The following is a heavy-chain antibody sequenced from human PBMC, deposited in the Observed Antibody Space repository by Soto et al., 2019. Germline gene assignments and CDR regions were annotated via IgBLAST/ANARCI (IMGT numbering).Heavy chain of an antibody. CDR2: INHSGST. D-gene: IGHD3-3*01. CDR3: ARTYYDFWSGYSYYYYGMDV. V-gene: IGHV4-34*01. Sequence: SETLSLTCAVYGGSFSGYYWSWIRQPQGKXLEWIGEINHSGSTNYNPSLKSRVTISVDTSTNQFSLKLCSVTAAVTAVYYCARTYYDFWSGYSYYYYGMDVWGQGTTVTVSS. CDR1: GGSFSGYY. J-gene: IGHJ6*02.